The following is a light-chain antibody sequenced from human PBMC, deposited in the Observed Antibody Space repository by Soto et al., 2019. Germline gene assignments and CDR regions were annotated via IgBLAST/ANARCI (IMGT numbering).Light chain of an antibody. Sequence: ETVWTQSPGTLYFSPGERATLSCRASQSFANSHVAWYQQSRGLPPRLLIYGASNRATGIPDRFSGSGSGADFTLTISRLEPEDFAVYFCQQYGNSPPGTFGQGTRL. CDR2: GAS. CDR1: QSFANSH. V-gene: IGKV3-20*01. J-gene: IGKJ5*01. CDR3: QQYGNSPPGT.